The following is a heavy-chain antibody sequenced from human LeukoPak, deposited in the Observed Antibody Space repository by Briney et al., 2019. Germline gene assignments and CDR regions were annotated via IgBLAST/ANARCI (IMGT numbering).Heavy chain of an antibody. CDR3: ARGDKFSGDY. J-gene: IGHJ4*02. CDR1: GFTFSSYS. CDR2: IHQDGNEK. V-gene: IGHV3-7*04. D-gene: IGHD2-15*01. Sequence: PGGSLRLSCAASGFTFSSYSMNWVRQAPGKGLEWVANIHQDGNEKYYVDSVKGRFTISRDNAENSRYLQMNSLRAEDTAVYYCARGDKFSGDYWGQGTLVTVSS.